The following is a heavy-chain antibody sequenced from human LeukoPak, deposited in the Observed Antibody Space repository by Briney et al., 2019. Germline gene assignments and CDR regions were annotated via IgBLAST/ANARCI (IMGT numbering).Heavy chain of an antibody. V-gene: IGHV3-21*06. Sequence: KTGGSLRLSCTASGLTFSTSGFNWVRQAPGKGLEWVASIGPTGSDRYHADSIKGRFTISRDNANNFLYLQMNSLRAEDTAVYYCATETNGRHYDYWGEGTLPTVSS. D-gene: IGHD1-14*01. CDR3: ATETNGRHYDY. CDR2: IGPTGSDR. CDR1: GLTFSTSG. J-gene: IGHJ4*02.